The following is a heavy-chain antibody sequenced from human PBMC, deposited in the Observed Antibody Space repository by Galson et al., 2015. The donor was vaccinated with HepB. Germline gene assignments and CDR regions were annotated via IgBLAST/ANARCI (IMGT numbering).Heavy chain of an antibody. CDR2: ISWNSGSI. J-gene: IGHJ4*02. CDR3: AKDGGYSSSWPDY. Sequence: SLRLSCAASGFTFDDYAMRWVRQAPGKGLEWVSGISWNSGSIGYADSVKGRFTISRDNAKNSLYLQMNSLRAEDTALYYCAKDGGYSSSWPDYWGQGTLVTVSS. V-gene: IGHV3-9*01. D-gene: IGHD6-13*01. CDR1: GFTFDDYA.